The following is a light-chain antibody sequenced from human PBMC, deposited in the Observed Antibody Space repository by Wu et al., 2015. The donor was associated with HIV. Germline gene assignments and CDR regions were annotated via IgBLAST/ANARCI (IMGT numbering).Light chain of an antibody. CDR1: QIIPSSH. Sequence: IVLTQSPDTLSLSPGETAILSCRASQIIPSSHLAWYQQKPGQAPRLLIYGXSSKATGIPDRFSGYMSAATDFSLAIFRLQPEDSAVYFCQHYGDSQFTFGVDQSRDQ. CDR2: GXS. CDR3: QHYGDSQFT. J-gene: IGKJ4*01. V-gene: IGKV3-20*01.